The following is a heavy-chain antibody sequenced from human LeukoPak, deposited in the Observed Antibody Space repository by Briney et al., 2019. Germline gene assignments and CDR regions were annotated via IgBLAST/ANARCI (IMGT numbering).Heavy chain of an antibody. D-gene: IGHD3-3*02. CDR2: ITVSGGST. V-gene: IGHV3-23*01. CDR3: AKGGIGILSWFDL. Sequence: GGSLRLSCAASGFTFTNFAMGWVRQAPGKGLEWVSSITVSGGSTYCTDSVEGRFTISRDNSKNTLYLQMNSLRVEDTAVYFCAKGGIGILSWFDLWGQGTLVTVSS. J-gene: IGHJ5*02. CDR1: GFTFTNFA.